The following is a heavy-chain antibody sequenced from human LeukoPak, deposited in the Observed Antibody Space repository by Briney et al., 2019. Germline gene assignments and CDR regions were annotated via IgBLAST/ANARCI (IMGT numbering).Heavy chain of an antibody. D-gene: IGHD3-3*01. V-gene: IGHV1-18*01. J-gene: IGHJ1*01. CDR2: ISAYNGNT. CDR1: GYTFTSYG. CDR3: ARTQEVSYDFWSGYYYAEYFQH. Sequence: ASVKVSCKASGYTFTSYGISWVRQAPGQGLEWMGWISAYNGNTNYAQKLQGRVTMTTDTSTSTAYMELRSLRSDDTAVYYCARTQEVSYDFWSGYYYAEYFQHWGQGTLVTVSS.